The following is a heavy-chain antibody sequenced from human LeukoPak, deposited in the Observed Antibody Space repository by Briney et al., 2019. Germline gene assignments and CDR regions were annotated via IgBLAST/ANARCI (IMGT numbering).Heavy chain of an antibody. CDR1: GGTFSSYA. Sequence: SVKVSCKASGGTFSSYAIRWVRQAPGQGLEWMGGINPIFGTANYAQEFQGRVTITTDESKSTAYMELSSLRSEDTAVYYCARRRDGYNHYFDYWGQGTLVTVSS. CDR2: INPIFGTA. V-gene: IGHV1-69*05. D-gene: IGHD5-24*01. J-gene: IGHJ4*02. CDR3: ARRRDGYNHYFDY.